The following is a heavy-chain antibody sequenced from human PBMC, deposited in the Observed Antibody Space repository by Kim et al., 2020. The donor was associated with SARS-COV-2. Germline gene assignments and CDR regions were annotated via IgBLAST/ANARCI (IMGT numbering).Heavy chain of an antibody. V-gene: IGHV7-4-1*02. CDR1: GYTFTSYA. CDR3: ARTVSWELLQVREPHYGMDV. D-gene: IGHD1-26*01. CDR2: INTNTGNP. Sequence: ASVKVSCKASGYTFTSYAMNWVRQAPGQGLEWMGWINTNTGNPTYAQGFTGRFVFSLDTSVSTAYLQISSLKAEDTAVYYCARTVSWELLQVREPHYGMDVWGQGTTVTVSS. J-gene: IGHJ6*02.